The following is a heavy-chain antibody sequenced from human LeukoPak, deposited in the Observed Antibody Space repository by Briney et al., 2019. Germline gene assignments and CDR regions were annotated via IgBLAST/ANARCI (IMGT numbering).Heavy chain of an antibody. Sequence: ASVKVSCRASGGTFSSYAISWVRQAPGQGLEWRGRIIPILGIANYSQKFQGRVTITADKSTSTAYLELRSLRSDATAVYYCARDAPPLSSGWYYYGMDVWGQGTTVTVSS. D-gene: IGHD6-19*01. CDR2: IIPILGIA. J-gene: IGHJ6*02. V-gene: IGHV1-69*04. CDR1: GGTFSSYA. CDR3: ARDAPPLSSGWYYYGMDV.